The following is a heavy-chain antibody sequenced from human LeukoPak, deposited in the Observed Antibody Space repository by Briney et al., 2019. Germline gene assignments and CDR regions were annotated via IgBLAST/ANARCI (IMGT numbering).Heavy chain of an antibody. V-gene: IGHV3-23*01. Sequence: PGGSLRLSCAASGFTFTSYGMSWVRQAPGKGLEWVSTINTSGATTYYADSVKGRSTISRDNPKNTLYLQMNSLRAEDTAVYYCAKDPSYYGSTSNNDYWGQGTLVTVSS. CDR3: AKDPSYYGSTSNNDY. D-gene: IGHD3-10*01. CDR2: INTSGATT. CDR1: GFTFTSYG. J-gene: IGHJ4*02.